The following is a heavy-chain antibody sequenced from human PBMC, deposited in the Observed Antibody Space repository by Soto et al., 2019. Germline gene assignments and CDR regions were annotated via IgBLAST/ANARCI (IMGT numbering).Heavy chain of an antibody. J-gene: IGHJ4*01. CDR2: ISYDGSRS. CDR1: GFTFSRSY. Sequence: QVQLVESGGGVVQPGRSLRLSCAASGFTFSRSYMHWVRQAPGKGLEWVAVISYDGSRSYYADSVKGRFTISRDNSENKVYLQLKTPSLDDTTMFYCSKRGSYGGSHFASYGEGNLITVSS. CDR3: SKRGSYGGSHFAS. D-gene: IGHD4-17*01. V-gene: IGHV3-30*03.